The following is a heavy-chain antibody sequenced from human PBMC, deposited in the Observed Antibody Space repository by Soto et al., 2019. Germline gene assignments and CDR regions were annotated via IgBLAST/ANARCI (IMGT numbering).Heavy chain of an antibody. V-gene: IGHV1-24*01. Sequence: ASVKVSCKVSGYTLTELSMHWVRQAPGKGLEWMGGFDPEDGETIYAQKFQGRVTMTEDTSTDTAYMELSSLRSEDTAVYYCATDRGIAVAGKHYYYGMDVWGQGTTVTVSS. CDR3: ATDRGIAVAGKHYYYGMDV. CDR1: GYTLTELS. CDR2: FDPEDGET. J-gene: IGHJ6*02. D-gene: IGHD6-19*01.